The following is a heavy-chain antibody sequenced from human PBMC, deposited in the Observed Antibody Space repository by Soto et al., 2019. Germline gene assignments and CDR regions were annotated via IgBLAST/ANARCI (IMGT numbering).Heavy chain of an antibody. CDR3: ARGGADRHLDY. D-gene: IGHD6-6*01. Sequence: ASVKVSCKTSGYTFTNYALSLVRQTPGHGLEWVGXXRAXNXLXHXXXXVQGRVTGHTDTSTNTVYMDLRLLRSRDMAVYYCARGGADRHLDYWGRGTPVTVSS. V-gene: IGHV1-18*03. CDR1: GYTFTNYA. J-gene: IGHJ4*02. CDR2: XRAXNXLX.